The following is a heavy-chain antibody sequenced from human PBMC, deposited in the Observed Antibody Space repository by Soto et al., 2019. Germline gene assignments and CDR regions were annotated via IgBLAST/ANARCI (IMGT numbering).Heavy chain of an antibody. CDR1: GDSVTISDYY. V-gene: IGHV4-39*01. D-gene: IGHD3-22*01. CDR3: AAHDSGGYYAEY. CDR2: IHYSGST. Sequence: QLQLQESGTGLVKPSETLSLTCTVSGDSVTISDYYWGWIRQPPGKGLEWIGSIHYSGSTYYNPSLNSRVTISGDTSKKQCSLKLTSVTAADAAVYYCAAHDSGGYYAEYWGQGTLVTVSA. J-gene: IGHJ4*02.